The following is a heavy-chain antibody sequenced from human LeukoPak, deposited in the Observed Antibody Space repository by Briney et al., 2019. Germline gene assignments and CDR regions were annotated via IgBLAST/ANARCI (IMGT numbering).Heavy chain of an antibody. CDR2: INNSIFTI. J-gene: IGHJ4*02. CDR1: GFTFSSYN. D-gene: IGHD6-19*01. V-gene: IGHV3-48*01. Sequence: GGPLRLSCAASGFTFSSYNMIWVRQAPGKGLEGVSYINNSIFTIYYTDSVRGRFAIPRDNAKHSLYLQMNSLRAEGTAVYYCARESGAVAGQFDYWGQGTLVTVSS. CDR3: ARESGAVAGQFDY.